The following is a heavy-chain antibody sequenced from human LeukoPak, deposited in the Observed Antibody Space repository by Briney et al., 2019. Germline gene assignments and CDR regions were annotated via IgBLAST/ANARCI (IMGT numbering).Heavy chain of an antibody. D-gene: IGHD3-22*01. CDR3: AREYYDSSGYSPHPIDY. CDR1: GGSISSYS. CDR2: LYYSGST. Sequence: PSETLSLTCTVSGGSISSYSWTWIRQPPEKGLEWIGCLYYSGSTIYNPSLKSRVTMSVDTSKNQFSLKLSSVTAADTAVYYCAREYYDSSGYSPHPIDYWGQGTLVTVSS. J-gene: IGHJ4*02. V-gene: IGHV4-59*12.